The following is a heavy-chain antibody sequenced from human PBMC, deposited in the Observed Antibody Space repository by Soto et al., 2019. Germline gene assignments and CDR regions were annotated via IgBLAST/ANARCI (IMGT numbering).Heavy chain of an antibody. Sequence: QVQLQESGPGLVEPSQTLSLTCTVSGVSLSGSTYYWIWIRQLPGKGLEWIGFTRYGGIPYHNPSLKSRATISVQSSKNQFSLRLTSLTAADTAVYYWGSAHGMDVWGRGTTVIASS. V-gene: IGHV4-31*06. CDR3: GSAHGMDV. J-gene: IGHJ6*02. CDR2: TRYGGIP. D-gene: IGHD6-6*01. CDR1: GVSLSGSTYY.